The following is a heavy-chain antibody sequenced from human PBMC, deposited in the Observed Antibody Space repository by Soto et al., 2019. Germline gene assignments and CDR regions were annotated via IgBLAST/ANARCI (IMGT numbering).Heavy chain of an antibody. J-gene: IGHJ1*01. Sequence: QVQLEQSGAEVKKPGSSVKVSCRASGGTFSSSVISWVRQAPGQGLEWMGRTIPISGTAHYAQKFQDRVTITADKSTSTAYMELRSLRSEDTAVYYCAREAPDLRHFHQWGQGSLVTVSS. CDR2: TIPISGTA. CDR1: GGTFSSSV. D-gene: IGHD3-3*01. CDR3: AREAPDLRHFHQ. V-gene: IGHV1-69*06.